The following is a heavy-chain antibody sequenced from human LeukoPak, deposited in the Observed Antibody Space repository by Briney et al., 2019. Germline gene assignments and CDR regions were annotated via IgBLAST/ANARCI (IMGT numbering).Heavy chain of an antibody. CDR3: ARDRYGPFDY. V-gene: IGHV4-34*01. D-gene: IGHD1-14*01. J-gene: IGHJ4*02. Sequence: SETLSLTCAVYGGSFSGYYWSWIRQPPGKGLEWIGEINHSGSTNYNPSLKSRVTISVDTSKNQFSLQLNSVTPEDTAVYYCARDRYGPFDYWGQGTLVTVSS. CDR1: GGSFSGYY. CDR2: INHSGST.